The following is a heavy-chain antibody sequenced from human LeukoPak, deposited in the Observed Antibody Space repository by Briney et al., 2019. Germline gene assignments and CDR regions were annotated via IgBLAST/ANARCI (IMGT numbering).Heavy chain of an antibody. D-gene: IGHD2-21*01. CDR1: GGTFSSYT. V-gene: IGHV1-69*02. Sequence: SVKVSCKASGGTFSSYTISWVRQAPGQGLEWMGRIIPILGIANYAQKFQGRVTITADKSTSTAYMELSSLRSEDTAVYYCARLGGGGDEYFQHWGQGTLVTASS. CDR2: IIPILGIA. J-gene: IGHJ1*01. CDR3: ARLGGGGDEYFQH.